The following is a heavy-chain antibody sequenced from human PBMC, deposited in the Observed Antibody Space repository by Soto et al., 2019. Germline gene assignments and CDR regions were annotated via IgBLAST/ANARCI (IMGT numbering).Heavy chain of an antibody. Sequence: GGSLRLSCSASGFTFSSYAMHWVRQAPGKGLEYVSAISSNGGSTYYADSVKGRFTISRDNSKNTLYLQMSSLRAEDTAVYYCVKDITVSSSWTRYYYYGMDVWGQGTTVTVSS. J-gene: IGHJ6*02. V-gene: IGHV3-64D*08. CDR3: VKDITVSSSWTRYYYYGMDV. CDR2: ISSNGGST. D-gene: IGHD6-13*01. CDR1: GFTFSSYA.